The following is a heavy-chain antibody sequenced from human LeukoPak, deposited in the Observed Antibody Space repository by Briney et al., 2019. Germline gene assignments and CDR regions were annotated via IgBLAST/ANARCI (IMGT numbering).Heavy chain of an antibody. Sequence: PGGSLRLSCAASGFTFDDYAMHWVRQAPGRGLEWVSGISWNSGSIGYADSVKGRFTIPRDNAKNTLYLQMNSLRAEDTAVYYCARDGYSFGHDFDYWGQGTRVTVSS. CDR3: ARDGYSFGHDFDY. V-gene: IGHV3-9*01. CDR2: ISWNSGSI. CDR1: GFTFDDYA. J-gene: IGHJ4*02. D-gene: IGHD5-18*01.